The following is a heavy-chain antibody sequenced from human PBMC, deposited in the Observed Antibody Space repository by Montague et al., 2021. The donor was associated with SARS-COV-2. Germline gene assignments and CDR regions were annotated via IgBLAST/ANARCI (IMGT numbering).Heavy chain of an antibody. V-gene: IGHV2-70*01. CDR2: IDWDDDK. CDR3: ARILVAAAGSPFDP. D-gene: IGHD6-13*01. CDR1: EFSLSTSGMC. J-gene: IGHJ5*01. Sequence: PALVKPTQTLTLTCTFSEFSLSTSGMCVSWIRQPPGKALEWLALIDWDDDKYYSTSLKTRLTISKDTSKNQVIITMTNMDPVDTGKYYCARILVAAAGSPFDPWCQGTLVAVSS.